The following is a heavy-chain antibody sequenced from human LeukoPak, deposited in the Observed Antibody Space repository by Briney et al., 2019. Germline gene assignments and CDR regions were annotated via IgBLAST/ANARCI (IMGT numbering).Heavy chain of an antibody. J-gene: IGHJ4*02. Sequence: GESLQISCKASGYSFTSYWIGWVRQMPGKGREWMGIIDPSDSETRYTPSFQGQVTISVDKSLTTAYLQWNSLKASDTALYYCARQTAMGRSGDYWGQGTLVTVSS. D-gene: IGHD5-18*01. CDR3: ARQTAMGRSGDY. V-gene: IGHV5-51*01. CDR1: GYSFTSYW. CDR2: IDPSDSET.